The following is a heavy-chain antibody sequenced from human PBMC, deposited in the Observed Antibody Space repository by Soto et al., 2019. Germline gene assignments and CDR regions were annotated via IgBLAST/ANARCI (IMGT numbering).Heavy chain of an antibody. J-gene: IGHJ5*02. CDR2: ISYDGSNK. Sequence: GGSLRLSCAAPGFTFSSYGMHWVRQAPGKGLEWVAVISYDGSNKYYADSVKGRFTISRDNSKNTLYLQMNSLRAEDTAVYYCAKDLDPASYYYGSGAFDPWGQGTLVTVSS. CDR1: GFTFSSYG. V-gene: IGHV3-30*18. CDR3: AKDLDPASYYYGSGAFDP. D-gene: IGHD3-10*01.